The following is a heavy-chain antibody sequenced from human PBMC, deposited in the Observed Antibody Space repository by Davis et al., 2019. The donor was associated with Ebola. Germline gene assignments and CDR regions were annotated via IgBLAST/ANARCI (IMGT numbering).Heavy chain of an antibody. CDR1: GFTFGDYA. Sequence: PGGSLRLSCTASGFTFGDYAMSWFRQAPGKGLEWVGFIRSKAYGGTTEYAASVKGRFTISRDDSKSIAYLQMNSLKTEDTAVYYCTRAGELRYFDWFYGMDVWGQGTTVTVSS. CDR2: IRSKAYGGTT. D-gene: IGHD3-9*01. CDR3: TRAGELRYFDWFYGMDV. J-gene: IGHJ6*02. V-gene: IGHV3-49*03.